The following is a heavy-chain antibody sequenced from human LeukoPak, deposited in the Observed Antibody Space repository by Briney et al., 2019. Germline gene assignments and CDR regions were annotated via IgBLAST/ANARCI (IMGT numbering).Heavy chain of an antibody. D-gene: IGHD3-9*01. Sequence: SETLSLTCTVSGGSISSSSDYWGWIRQAPGKGLEWIGSIYYHENTYYNSSLKSRVTISVDTSKNQFSLKLSSVTAADTAVYYCARIELRYFDWSPESRFDPWGQGTLVTVSS. CDR2: IYYHENT. CDR3: ARIELRYFDWSPESRFDP. J-gene: IGHJ5*02. CDR1: GGSISSSSDY. V-gene: IGHV4-39*07.